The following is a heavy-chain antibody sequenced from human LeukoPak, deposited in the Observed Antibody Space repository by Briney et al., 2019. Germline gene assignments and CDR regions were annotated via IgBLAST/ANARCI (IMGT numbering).Heavy chain of an antibody. Sequence: PSETLSLTCPVSGGSISSYYWSWIRQPPGKGLEWIGFIHYSGSTNYNPSLKSRVTMSVDTSRNQFSLKLSSVTAADTAVYYCARHRIVAAVGAFDHWGQGTLVTVSS. CDR3: ARHRIVAAVGAFDH. CDR2: IHYSGST. J-gene: IGHJ4*02. V-gene: IGHV4-59*08. CDR1: GGSISSYY. D-gene: IGHD6-13*01.